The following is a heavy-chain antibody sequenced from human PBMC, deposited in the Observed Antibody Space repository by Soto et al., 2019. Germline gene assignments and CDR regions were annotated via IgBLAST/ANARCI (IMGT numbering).Heavy chain of an antibody. Sequence: SETLSLTCTVSGGSISSYYWSWIRQPPGKGLEWIGYIYYSGSTNYNPSLKSRVTISVDTSKNQFSLKLSSVTAADTAVYYCARDLHGDNYYYGVDVWGQGTTVTVSS. D-gene: IGHD4-17*01. CDR2: IYYSGST. V-gene: IGHV4-59*12. CDR3: ARDLHGDNYYYGVDV. J-gene: IGHJ6*02. CDR1: GGSISSYY.